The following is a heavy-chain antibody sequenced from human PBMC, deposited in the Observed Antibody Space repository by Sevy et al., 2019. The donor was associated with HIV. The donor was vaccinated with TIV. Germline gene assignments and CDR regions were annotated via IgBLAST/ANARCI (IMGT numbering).Heavy chain of an antibody. CDR2: ISSSSSYI. CDR3: ARVGNDFWSGYSYDAFDI. V-gene: IGHV3-21*01. D-gene: IGHD3-3*01. CDR1: GFTFSSYS. Sequence: GGSLRLSCAASGFTFSSYSMNWVRQAPWKGLEWVSSISSSSSYIYYADSVKGRFTISGDNAKNSLYLQMNSLRAEDTAVYYCARVGNDFWSGYSYDAFDIWGQGTMVTVSS. J-gene: IGHJ3*02.